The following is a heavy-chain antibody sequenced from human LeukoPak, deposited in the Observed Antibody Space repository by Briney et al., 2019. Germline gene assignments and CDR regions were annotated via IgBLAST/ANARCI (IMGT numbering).Heavy chain of an antibody. CDR2: IYYSGSP. CDR3: ARHVGFITMVRGVINNNWFDP. V-gene: IGHV4-39*01. D-gene: IGHD3-10*01. J-gene: IGHJ5*02. Sequence: PSETLSLTCTVSGGSISSSSYYWGWIRQPPGKGLEWIGSIYYSGSPYYNPSLKSRVTISVDTSKKQFSLKLSSVTAADTAVYYCARHVGFITMVRGVINNNWFDPWGQGTLVTVSS. CDR1: GGSISSSSYY.